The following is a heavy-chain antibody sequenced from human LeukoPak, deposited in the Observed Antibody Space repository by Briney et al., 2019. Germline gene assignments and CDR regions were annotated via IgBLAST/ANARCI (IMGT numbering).Heavy chain of an antibody. D-gene: IGHD3-10*01. Sequence: SLRLSCAAXXFTFSXYYMSWIRQAPGKGLEWASYISSSGSTIYYADSVKGRFTISRDNAKNSLYLQMNSLRAEDTAVYYCARCFRGDAFDIWGQGTMVTVSS. V-gene: IGHV3-11*01. CDR3: ARCFRGDAFDI. J-gene: IGHJ3*02. CDR2: ISSSGSTI. CDR1: XFTFSXYY.